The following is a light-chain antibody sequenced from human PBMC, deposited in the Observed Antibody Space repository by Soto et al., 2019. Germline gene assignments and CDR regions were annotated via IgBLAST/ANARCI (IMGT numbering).Light chain of an antibody. J-gene: IGKJ1*01. CDR2: WAS. V-gene: IGKV4-1*01. CDR3: QQYYRTPPWT. Sequence: DIVMTQSPDSLAVSLGERATINCKSCQSFLYSSNNKNYLAWYQQKPGQPPKLLIYWASIRESGVPDRFSGSGSGTDFTLTISSLQAEDVAVYYCQQYYRTPPWTFGQGTKVDIK. CDR1: QSFLYSSNNKNY.